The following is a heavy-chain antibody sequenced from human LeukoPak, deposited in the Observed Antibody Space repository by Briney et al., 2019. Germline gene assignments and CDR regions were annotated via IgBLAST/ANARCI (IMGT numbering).Heavy chain of an antibody. CDR3: ARHAVVLAAGSDALDI. J-gene: IGHJ3*02. D-gene: IGHD6-13*01. CDR2: IYYSGST. Sequence: PSETLSLTCTVPGGSISSYYWRWIRQPPGKGLEWIGYIYYSGSTNYNPSLKSRVTISVDTSKNQSSLKLSSVTAADTAVYYCARHAVVLAAGSDALDIWGQGTMVTVSS. CDR1: GGSISSYY. V-gene: IGHV4-59*08.